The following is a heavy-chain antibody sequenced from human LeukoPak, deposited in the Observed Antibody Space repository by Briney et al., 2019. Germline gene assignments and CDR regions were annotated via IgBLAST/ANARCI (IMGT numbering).Heavy chain of an antibody. V-gene: IGHV3-72*01. J-gene: IGHJ3*01. CDR2: SRNKANGYTT. CDR1: GFTFGDYA. Sequence: GGSLRLSCTASGFTFGDYAMSWIRQAPGKGLEWVGRSRNKANGYTTEFGASVKGRFSISRDDSKDSVYLHMNSLKTEDTAVYYCARSPASGVNVFDVWGQGTMVTVSS. CDR3: ARSPASGVNVFDV. D-gene: IGHD1-26*01.